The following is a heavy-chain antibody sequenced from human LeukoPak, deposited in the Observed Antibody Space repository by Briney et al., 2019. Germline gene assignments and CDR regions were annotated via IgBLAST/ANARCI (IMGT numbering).Heavy chain of an antibody. D-gene: IGHD4-17*01. CDR2: INPSGVST. J-gene: IGHJ4*02. CDR3: ARILSAYGDSDY. Sequence: ASVKVSCKASGYTFTSYYMHWVRQAPGQGLEWMGIINPSGVSTSYAQKFQGRVTMTRDTSTSTVYMELSSLRSEDTAVYYCARILSAYGDSDYWGQGTLVTVSS. V-gene: IGHV1-46*01. CDR1: GYTFTSYY.